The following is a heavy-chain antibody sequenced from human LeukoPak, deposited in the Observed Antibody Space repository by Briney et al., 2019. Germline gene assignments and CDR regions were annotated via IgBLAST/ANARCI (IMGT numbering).Heavy chain of an antibody. V-gene: IGHV3-11*01. D-gene: IGHD3-10*01. CDR1: GFNFSDYY. J-gene: IGHJ4*02. Sequence: PGWTLRFSCGASGFNFSDYYMSWIRQAPGKGLEWVSYISSSGSTIYYADSVKGRFTISRDNAKNSLYLQMNSLRAEDTAVYYCARSRNYYGSGSYVDYWGQGTLVTVSS. CDR2: ISSSGSTI. CDR3: ARSRNYYGSGSYVDY.